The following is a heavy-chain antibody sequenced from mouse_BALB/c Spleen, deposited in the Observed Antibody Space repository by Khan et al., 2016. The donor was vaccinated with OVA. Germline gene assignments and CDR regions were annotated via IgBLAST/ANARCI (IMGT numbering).Heavy chain of an antibody. CDR1: GYSITSDYA. V-gene: IGHV3-2*02. J-gene: IGHJ4*01. CDR3: ERDSSRYNDAMDY. D-gene: IGHD1-3*01. CDR2: ISTSGST. Sequence: EVQLVESGPGLVKPSQSLSLTCTVTGYSITSDYAWNWIRQFPGNKLEWMGYISTSGSTNYNPALKSRISLTRDTSKNQFFLQLNSLTPEDTAQFYCERDSSRYNDAMDYWGQGTSVTVSS.